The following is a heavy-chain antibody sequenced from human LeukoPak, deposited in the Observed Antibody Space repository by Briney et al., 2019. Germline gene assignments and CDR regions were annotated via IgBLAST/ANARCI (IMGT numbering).Heavy chain of an antibody. V-gene: IGHV6-1*01. CDR1: GDSVSSNSAA. J-gene: IGHJ4*02. D-gene: IGHD3-10*01. CDR2: TYYRSKWYN. CDR3: ARDLDYYGSGSYYSPRFCLGY. Sequence: SQTLSLTCAISGDSVSSNSAAWNWIRQSPSRGLEWLGRTYYRSKWYNDYAVSVKSRITINPDTSKNQFSLQLNSVTPEDTADCARDLDYYGSGSYYSPRFCLGYWGQGTLVTVSS.